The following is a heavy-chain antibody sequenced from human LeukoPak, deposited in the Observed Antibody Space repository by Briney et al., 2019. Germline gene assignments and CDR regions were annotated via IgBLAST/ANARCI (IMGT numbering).Heavy chain of an antibody. V-gene: IGHV4-59*01. CDR2: IYYNVST. D-gene: IGHD3-10*01. CDR1: GGSISSSY. CDR3: ARVSRGFGELLNNWFDP. J-gene: IGHJ5*02. Sequence: SETLSLTCTVSGGSISSSYWSWIRQPPGKRLEWIGYIYYNVSTTYNPSLKSRVTISVDTSKNQFSLRLTSVTAADTAIYYCARVSRGFGELLNNWFDPWGQGTLVTVSS.